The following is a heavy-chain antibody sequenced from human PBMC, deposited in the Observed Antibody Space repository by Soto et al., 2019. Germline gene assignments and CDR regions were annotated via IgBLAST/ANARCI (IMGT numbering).Heavy chain of an antibody. CDR2: IYYSGST. D-gene: IGHD2-21*02. CDR3: AREEPYCGGDCYSDAFDI. J-gene: IGHJ3*02. Sequence: SETLSLTCTVSGGSISSSSYYWGWIRQPPGKGLEWIGYIYYSGSTNYNPSLKSRVTISVDTSKNQFSLKLSSVTAADTAVYYCAREEPYCGGDCYSDAFDIWGQGTMVTVSS. V-gene: IGHV4-61*01. CDR1: GGSISSSSYY.